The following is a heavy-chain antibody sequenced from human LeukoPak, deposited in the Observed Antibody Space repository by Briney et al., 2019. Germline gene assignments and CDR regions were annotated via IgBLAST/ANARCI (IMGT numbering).Heavy chain of an antibody. CDR2: IYYSGST. CDR1: GGSISSSSYY. CDR3: ARRGGCSGGSCQDPPDY. V-gene: IGHV4-39*01. J-gene: IGHJ4*02. Sequence: SETLSLTCTVSGGSISSSSYYWGWIRQPPGKGLEWIGSIYYSGSTYYNPSLKSRVTISVDTSKNQFSLKLSSVTAADTAVYYCARRGGCSGGSCQDPPDYWGQGTLVTVSS. D-gene: IGHD2-15*01.